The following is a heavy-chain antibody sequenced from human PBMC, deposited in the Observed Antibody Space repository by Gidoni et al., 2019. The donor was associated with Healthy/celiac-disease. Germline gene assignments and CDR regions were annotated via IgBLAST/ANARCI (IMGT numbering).Heavy chain of an antibody. V-gene: IGHV3-48*01. CDR1: GFTFSSYS. CDR3: ARGHSSGRYDFYYGMDV. J-gene: IGHJ6*02. Sequence: EVQLVESGGGLVQPGGSLRLSCAASGFTFSSYSMNWVRQAPGKGLEWVSYISSSSSTIYYADSVKGRFTISRDNAKNSLYLQMNSLRAEDTAVYYCARGHSSGRYDFYYGMDVWGQGTTVTVSS. CDR2: ISSSSSTI. D-gene: IGHD6-19*01.